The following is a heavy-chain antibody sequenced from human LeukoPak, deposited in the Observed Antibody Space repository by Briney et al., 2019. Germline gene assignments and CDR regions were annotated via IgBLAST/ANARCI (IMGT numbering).Heavy chain of an antibody. J-gene: IGHJ4*02. CDR3: AKEPPDCGGDCCLDY. Sequence: PGGSLRLSCAASGFTFSSYGMHWVRQAPGKGLEWVAVISYDGSNKYYADSVKGRFTISRDNSKNTLYLQMNSLRAEDTAVYYCAKEPPDCGGDCCLDYWGQGTLVTVSS. CDR2: ISYDGSNK. D-gene: IGHD2-21*02. V-gene: IGHV3-30*18. CDR1: GFTFSSYG.